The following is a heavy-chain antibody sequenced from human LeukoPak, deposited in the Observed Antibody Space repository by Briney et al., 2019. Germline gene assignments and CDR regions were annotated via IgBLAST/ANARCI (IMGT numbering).Heavy chain of an antibody. Sequence: GASVKVSCKASGYTFTGYFMHWVRQAPGQGLEWMGRINLNSGGTYYAQNFQGRVTMTRDTSISTAYVELSRLTSDDTAMYYCARDLSSTSNWEFDFWGQGTLGTVSS. V-gene: IGHV1-2*06. D-gene: IGHD1-26*01. CDR1: GYTFTGYF. CDR3: ARDLSSTSNWEFDF. CDR2: INLNSGGT. J-gene: IGHJ4*02.